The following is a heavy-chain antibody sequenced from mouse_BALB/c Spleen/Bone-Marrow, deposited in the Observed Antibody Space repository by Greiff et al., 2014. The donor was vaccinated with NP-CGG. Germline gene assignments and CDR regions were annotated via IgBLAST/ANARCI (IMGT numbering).Heavy chain of an antibody. J-gene: IGHJ3*01. CDR3: ARQGATTWFAY. CDR1: GFTFSTYG. D-gene: IGHD3-1*01. V-gene: IGHV5-6*01. CDR2: ISSGVGST. Sequence: VQLKESGGDLVKPGGSLKLSCVASGFTFSTYGMSWVRQTPDKRLEWVATISSGVGSTYYPDSVKGRFTISRDNAKNTLYLQMSSLKSEDTAMYYCARQGATTWFAYWGQGTLVTVSA.